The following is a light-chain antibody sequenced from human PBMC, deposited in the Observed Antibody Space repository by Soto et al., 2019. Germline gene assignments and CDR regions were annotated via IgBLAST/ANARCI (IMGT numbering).Light chain of an antibody. V-gene: IGKV1-5*03. CDR1: QSVSSW. CDR3: QQYSSYPET. CDR2: KAS. J-gene: IGKJ1*01. Sequence: DIQLTQSPSILSASVGDRVTITCRASQSVSSWLAWYQQKPGKAPNLMIYKASSLQSGVPSRFSGSGSGTEFTLTITSLQPDDFATYYCQQYSSYPETFAQGTKVDIK.